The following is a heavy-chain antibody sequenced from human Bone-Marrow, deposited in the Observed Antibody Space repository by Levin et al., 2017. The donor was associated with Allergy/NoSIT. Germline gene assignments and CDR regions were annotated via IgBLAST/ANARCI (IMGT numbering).Heavy chain of an antibody. CDR3: ARLSREYCSGRSCLYWYFDL. Sequence: PGGSLRLSCKASGYDFNRHYIGWVRQMPGQGLEWMGILFPGDSEVRNNPSLQGQVTMSADASLGIAYLEWNSLKAADTGLYFCARLSREYCSGRSCLYWYFDLWGRGTLVSVSS. CDR2: LFPGDSEV. CDR1: GYDFNRHY. J-gene: IGHJ2*01. D-gene: IGHD6-25*01. V-gene: IGHV5-51*01.